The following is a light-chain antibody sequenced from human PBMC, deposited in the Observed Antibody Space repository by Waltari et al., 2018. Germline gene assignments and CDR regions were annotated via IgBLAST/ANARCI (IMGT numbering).Light chain of an antibody. CDR2: GNI. CDR1: NPTIGAGYD. CDR3: LSYDSSLSGYV. V-gene: IGLV1-40*01. Sequence: QSVLTQPPSVSGAPGQRFTIPSTGNNPTIGAGYDLHSFQQLPGTAPKRLIYGNINRPSGVPDRFSGSKSGTSTSLAITGLQAEDEADYYCLSYDSSLSGYVFGSGTKVTVL. J-gene: IGLJ1*01.